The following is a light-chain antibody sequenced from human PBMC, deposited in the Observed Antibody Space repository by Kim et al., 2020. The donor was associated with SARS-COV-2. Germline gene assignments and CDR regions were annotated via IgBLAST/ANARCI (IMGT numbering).Light chain of an antibody. CDR1: SSDVGGYNY. CDR3: CSYAGSFTWV. CDR2: DFN. V-gene: IGLV2-11*01. J-gene: IGLJ3*02. Sequence: GQSVTISCTGTSSDVGGYNYVSWYQQHPGTAPKFMIYDFNKRPSGVPDRFSGSKSGNTASLTISGLQADDEADYYCCSYAGSFTWVCGGGTQLTVL.